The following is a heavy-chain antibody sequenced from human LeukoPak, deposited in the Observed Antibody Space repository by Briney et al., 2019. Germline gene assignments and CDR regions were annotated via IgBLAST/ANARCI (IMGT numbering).Heavy chain of an antibody. CDR1: GFTVTSNC. Sequence: GGSLRLSCAASGFTVTSNCMSWVRQAPGKGLEWVSLIYSDSSTYYADSVKGRFTISRDNSKNTLYLQMNSLRAEDTAVYFCARSVVVGTAGIRRAFDIWGQGTMVTVSS. CDR2: IYSDSST. J-gene: IGHJ3*02. CDR3: ARSVVVGTAGIRRAFDI. V-gene: IGHV3-53*01. D-gene: IGHD2-15*01.